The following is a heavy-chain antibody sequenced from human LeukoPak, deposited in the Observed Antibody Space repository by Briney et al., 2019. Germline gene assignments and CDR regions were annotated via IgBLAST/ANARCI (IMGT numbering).Heavy chain of an antibody. V-gene: IGHV1-8*02. D-gene: IGHD6-13*01. J-gene: IGHJ5*02. CDR2: MNPNSGNT. CDR3: ARGMSSSWPKNWFDP. CDR1: GYTFTSYG. Sequence: GASVKVSCKASGYTFTSYGISWVRQATGQGREWMGWMNPNSGNTGYAQKFQGRVTMTRNTSISTAYMELSSLRSEDTAVYYCARGMSSSWPKNWFDPWGQGTLVTVSS.